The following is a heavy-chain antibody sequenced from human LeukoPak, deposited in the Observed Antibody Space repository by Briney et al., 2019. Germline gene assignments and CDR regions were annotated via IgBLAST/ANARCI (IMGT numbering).Heavy chain of an antibody. CDR1: EFTFSSYW. J-gene: IGHJ4*02. Sequence: PGGSLRLSCAASEFTFSSYWMHWVRQAPGKGLVGVSRIKGDGSSTTYAHSVKGRFTISRDNDKNTLYLQMNSLTAEDTAVYYCARGAYCGGDCPLPNSLYWGRGTLVTVSS. CDR3: ARGAYCGGDCPLPNSLY. D-gene: IGHD2-21*01. V-gene: IGHV3-74*01. CDR2: IKGDGSST.